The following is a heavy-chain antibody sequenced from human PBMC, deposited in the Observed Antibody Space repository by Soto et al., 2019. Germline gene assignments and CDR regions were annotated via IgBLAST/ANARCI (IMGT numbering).Heavy chain of an antibody. J-gene: IGHJ4*02. CDR2: ISGGGGST. V-gene: IGHV3-23*01. Sequence: EVQLLESGGGLVQPGGSLRLSCAASGFTFSSYAMSWVRQAPGKGLEWVSAISGGGGSTYYADSVKGRFTISRDNSKNTLYLQMNSLRAEDTAVYYCAKRGRGGYGSGYFDYWGQGTLVTVSS. CDR3: AKRGRGGYGSGYFDY. CDR1: GFTFSSYA. D-gene: IGHD3-10*01.